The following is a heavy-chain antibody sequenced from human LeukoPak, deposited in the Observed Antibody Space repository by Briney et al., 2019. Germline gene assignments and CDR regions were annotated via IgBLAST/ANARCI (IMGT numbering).Heavy chain of an antibody. J-gene: IGHJ4*02. D-gene: IGHD2-8*01. CDR1: GYTFTGYY. CDR2: INHNSGGT. Sequence: ASVKVTCKASGYTFTGYYMHWGRQAPAQGLEWRGRINHNSGGTNYEQQFQGRGTIIWDTSTSTAYMGLSRMRSADTAVYYCARAYCTNGIWYIVYWSQGTLVTVSS. CDR3: ARAYCTNGIWYIVY. V-gene: IGHV1-2*06.